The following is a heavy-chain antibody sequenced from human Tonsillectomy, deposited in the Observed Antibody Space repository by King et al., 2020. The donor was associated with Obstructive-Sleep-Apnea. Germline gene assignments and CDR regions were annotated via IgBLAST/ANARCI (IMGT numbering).Heavy chain of an antibody. CDR3: ARDGYYGSYYYYGMDV. V-gene: IGHV3-21*01. CDR2: ISSSSSYI. J-gene: IGHJ6*02. CDR1: GFTFSSYS. D-gene: IGHD3-10*01. Sequence: VQLVESGGGLVKPGGSLRLSCAASGFTFSSYSMNWVRQAPGKGLEWVSSISSSSSYIYYADSVKGRFTISRDNAKNSLYLQMNSLRAEDTAVYYCARDGYYGSYYYYGMDVWGHGTTVTVSS.